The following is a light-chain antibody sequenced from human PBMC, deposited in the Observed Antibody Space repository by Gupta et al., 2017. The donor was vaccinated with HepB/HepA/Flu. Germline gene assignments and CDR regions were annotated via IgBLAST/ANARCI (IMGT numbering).Light chain of an antibody. CDR1: QGISTY. V-gene: IGKV1-9*01. Sequence: DIQLTQSPSFLSASVGDRVTITCRASQGISTYLAWYQQKPGKPPKLLIYAASTLQSGVPSRFSGSGAGTEFTLSISSLQPEDFATYCCQQLHSYPFTCGGGTKVEIK. J-gene: IGKJ4*01. CDR2: AAS. CDR3: QQLHSYPFT.